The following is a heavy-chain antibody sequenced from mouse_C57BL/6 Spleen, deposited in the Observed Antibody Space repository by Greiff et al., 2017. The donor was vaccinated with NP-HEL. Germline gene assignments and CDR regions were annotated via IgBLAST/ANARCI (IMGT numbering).Heavy chain of an antibody. CDR1: GYAFSSYW. Sequence: QVQLQQSGAELVKPGASVKISCKASGYAFSSYWMNWVKQRPGKGLEWIGQIYPGDGDTNYNGKFKGKATLTADKSSSTAYMQLSSLTSEDSAVYFCAREAIYYYGHFDYWGQGTTLTVSS. CDR3: AREAIYYYGHFDY. D-gene: IGHD1-1*01. CDR2: IYPGDGDT. V-gene: IGHV1-80*01. J-gene: IGHJ2*01.